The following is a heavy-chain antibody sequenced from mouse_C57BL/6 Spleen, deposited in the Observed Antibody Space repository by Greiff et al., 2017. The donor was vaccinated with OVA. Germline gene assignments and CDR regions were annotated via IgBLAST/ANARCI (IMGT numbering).Heavy chain of an antibody. CDR3: ARPVVSDWYFDV. Sequence: VQLQQSGAELVRPGSSVKLSCKASGYTFTSYWMDWVKQRPGQGLEWIGNIYPSDSETHYNQKFKDKATLTVDKSSSTAYMQLSSLTSEDSAVYYCARPVVSDWYFDVWGTGTTVTVSS. CDR2: IYPSDSET. J-gene: IGHJ1*03. V-gene: IGHV1-61*01. D-gene: IGHD1-1*01. CDR1: GYTFTSYW.